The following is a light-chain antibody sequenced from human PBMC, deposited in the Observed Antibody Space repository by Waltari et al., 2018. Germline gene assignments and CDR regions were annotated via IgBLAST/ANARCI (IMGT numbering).Light chain of an antibody. CDR1: QIVSRY. Sequence: EIVLTQSPATLSFFPGERVTLSCRASQIVSRYMAWFQQKPGQAPRLRIYDISNRATGIPARFSGSGSGSDFTLTISSLEPEDFAVYYCHQHNNWPYTFGQGTKLEI. V-gene: IGKV3-11*01. CDR2: DIS. J-gene: IGKJ2*01. CDR3: HQHNNWPYT.